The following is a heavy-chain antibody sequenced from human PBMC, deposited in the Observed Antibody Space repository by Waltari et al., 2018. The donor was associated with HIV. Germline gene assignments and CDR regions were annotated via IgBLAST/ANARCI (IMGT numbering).Heavy chain of an antibody. Sequence: EEQLVQSGGGFVHPGGSLRLSCVASGFSLTSYSVSWVRQAPGKGQPWLSDMATTTTARYYGDSLKNRLTVFTDNTKQSVYLQISNLQDGDSAVYCLERGLKYFVGKALPWYLDVWGRGSRVTVAS. V-gene: IGHV3-48*02. J-gene: IGHJ2*01. CDR2: MATTTTAR. CDR1: GFSLTSYS. CDR3: ERGLKYFVGKALPWYLDV. D-gene: IGHD3-9*01.